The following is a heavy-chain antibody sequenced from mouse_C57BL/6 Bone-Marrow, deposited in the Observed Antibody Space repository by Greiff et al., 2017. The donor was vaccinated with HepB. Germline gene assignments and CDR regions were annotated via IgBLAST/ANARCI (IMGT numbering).Heavy chain of an antibody. CDR3: ARWGDGYPFAY. CDR1: GYTFTSYW. V-gene: IGHV1-59*01. CDR2: IDPSDSYT. Sequence: VQLQQPGAELVRPGTSVKLSCKASGYTFTSYWMHWVKQRPGQGLEWIGVIDPSDSYTNYNQKFKGKATLTVDTSSSTAYMQLSSLTSEDSAVYYGARWGDGYPFAYWGQGTLVTVSA. J-gene: IGHJ3*01. D-gene: IGHD2-3*01.